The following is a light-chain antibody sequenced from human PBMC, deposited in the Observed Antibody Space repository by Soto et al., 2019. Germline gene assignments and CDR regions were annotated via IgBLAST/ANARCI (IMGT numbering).Light chain of an antibody. J-gene: IGLJ1*01. V-gene: IGLV2-8*01. CDR3: SSYAGSNILYV. CDR2: EVS. Sequence: QSALTQPPSASGSPGQSVTISCTGTSSDVGGYNYVSWYQQHPGKAPKLIIYEVSKRPSGVPDRFSGSKSGNTASLTVSGLQAEDEADYYCSSYAGSNILYVFGTGTKLTVL. CDR1: SSDVGGYNY.